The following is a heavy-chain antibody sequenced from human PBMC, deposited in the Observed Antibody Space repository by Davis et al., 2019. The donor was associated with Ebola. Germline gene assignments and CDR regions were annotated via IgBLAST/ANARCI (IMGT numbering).Heavy chain of an antibody. D-gene: IGHD3-16*01. CDR3: AGAWD. V-gene: IGHV3-23*01. CDR2: ISSNGGTT. Sequence: PGGSLRLSCAASGFTFSSHSMTWVRQAPGKGLDWVSRISSNGGTTYYADSVRGRFTISRDNSRNTLYLQMNSLRAEDTAVYYCAGAWDWGQGTLLTVSS. J-gene: IGHJ4*02. CDR1: GFTFSSHS.